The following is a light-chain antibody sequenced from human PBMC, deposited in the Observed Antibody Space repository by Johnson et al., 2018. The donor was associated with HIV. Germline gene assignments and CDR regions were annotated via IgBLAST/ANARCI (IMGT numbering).Light chain of an antibody. V-gene: IGLV1-51*02. CDR3: GTWDSSLSAYV. CDR1: SSNIGNNY. CDR2: ENN. J-gene: IGLJ1*01. Sequence: QSMLTQPPSVSAAPGQKVTISCSGSSSNIGNNYVSWYQQLPGTAPKLLIYENNKRPSGIPDRFSGSKSGTSATLGITGLQTGDEADYYCGTWDSSLSAYVFATETKVTVL.